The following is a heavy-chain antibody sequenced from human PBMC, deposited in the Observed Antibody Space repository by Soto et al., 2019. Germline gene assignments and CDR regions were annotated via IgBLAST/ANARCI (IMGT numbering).Heavy chain of an antibody. CDR3: AKDTVNYGMDV. J-gene: IGHJ6*02. Sequence: SLRLSGAAPVFTFDDYAMHWVRQAPGKGLEWVSGISWNSGGIGYADSVKGRFTISRDNAKNSLYLQMNSLRAEDTALYYCAKDTVNYGMDVWGQGTTVTVSS. V-gene: IGHV3-9*01. D-gene: IGHD3-10*01. CDR1: VFTFDDYA. CDR2: ISWNSGGI.